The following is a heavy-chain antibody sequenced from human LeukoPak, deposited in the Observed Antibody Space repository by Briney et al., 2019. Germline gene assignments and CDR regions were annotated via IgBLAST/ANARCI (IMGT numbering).Heavy chain of an antibody. CDR3: ARAHLPMVRGSFPVIY. Sequence: GGSLRLSCAASGFTFSDYYMSWIRQAPGKGLEWVSYISSSGSTIYYADSVRGRFTISRDNAKNSLYLQMNSLRAEDTAVYYCARAHLPMVRGSFPVIYWGQGTLVTVSS. CDR2: ISSSGSTI. J-gene: IGHJ4*02. D-gene: IGHD3-10*01. V-gene: IGHV3-11*04. CDR1: GFTFSDYY.